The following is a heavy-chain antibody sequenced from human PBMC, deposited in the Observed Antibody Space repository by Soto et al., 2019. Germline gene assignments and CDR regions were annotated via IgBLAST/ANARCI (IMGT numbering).Heavy chain of an antibody. CDR3: AVGYCTSGVCYSSGYMDV. CDR2: IYWDDDK. CDR1: GFSLSTSGVG. J-gene: IGHJ6*03. V-gene: IGHV2-5*02. Sequence: QITLKESGPTLVKPTQTLKLTCTFSGFSLSTSGVGVGWIRQPPGKALEWLALIYWDDDKRYSPSLKSRLTITKDTSKNQVVLTMTNMDPVDTATYYCAVGYCTSGVCYSSGYMDVWGKGTTVTVSS. D-gene: IGHD2-8*01.